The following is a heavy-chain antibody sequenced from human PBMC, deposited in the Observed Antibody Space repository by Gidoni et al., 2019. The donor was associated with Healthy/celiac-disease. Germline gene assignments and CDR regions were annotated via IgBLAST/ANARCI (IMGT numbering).Heavy chain of an antibody. V-gene: IGHV4-31*03. CDR3: ARKPYDFWNFDP. CDR2: IYYSGST. Sequence: QVQLQESGPGLVKPSQTLSLTCTVSGCYISSGGYYWSWIRQHPGKGLEWIGYIYYSGSTYYNPSLKSRVTISVDTSKNQFSLKLSSVTAADTAVYYCARKPYDFWNFDPWGQGTLVTVSS. D-gene: IGHD3-3*01. CDR1: GCYISSGGYY. J-gene: IGHJ5*02.